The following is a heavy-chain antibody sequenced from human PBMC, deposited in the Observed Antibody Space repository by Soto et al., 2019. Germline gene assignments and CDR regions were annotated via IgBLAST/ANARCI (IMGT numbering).Heavy chain of an antibody. Sequence: GASVKVSCKASGGTFSSYAISWVRQAPGQGLEWMGGIIPIFGTANYAQKFQGRVTITADKSTSTAYMELSSLRSEDTAVYYCAGRYGIAYCGGDCYELDYWGQGTLVTVSS. J-gene: IGHJ4*02. CDR1: GGTFSSYA. CDR3: AGRYGIAYCGGDCYELDY. CDR2: IIPIFGTA. V-gene: IGHV1-69*06. D-gene: IGHD2-21*02.